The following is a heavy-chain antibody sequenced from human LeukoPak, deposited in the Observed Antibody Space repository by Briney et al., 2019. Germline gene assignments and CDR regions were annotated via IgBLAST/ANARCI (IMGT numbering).Heavy chain of an antibody. D-gene: IGHD1-1*01. CDR1: GSTFTGYY. V-gene: IGHV1-2*02. J-gene: IGHJ6*02. CDR3: ARAEGNAYGMDV. Sequence: ASVKVSCKASGSTFTGYYMHWVRQAPGQGLEWMGWINPNSGGTNYAQKFQGRVTMTRDTSISTAYMELSRLRSDDTAVYYCARAEGNAYGMDVWGQGTTVTVPS. CDR2: INPNSGGT.